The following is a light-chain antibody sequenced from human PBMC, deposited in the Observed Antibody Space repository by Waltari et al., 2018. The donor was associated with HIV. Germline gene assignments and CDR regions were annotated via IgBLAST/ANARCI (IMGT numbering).Light chain of an antibody. V-gene: IGKV1-39*01. CDR3: QQRYSVPLT. Sequence: DLQITQSPSSLSESVGHRVTITCRASQSITTYLNWYQHKPGKAPKLRIYGASSLQSGVPSRCSVSGSGADVSLTISGLQPEDFAMYCCQQRYSVPLTFNGGTKVQIK. CDR2: GAS. CDR1: QSITTY. J-gene: IGKJ4*01.